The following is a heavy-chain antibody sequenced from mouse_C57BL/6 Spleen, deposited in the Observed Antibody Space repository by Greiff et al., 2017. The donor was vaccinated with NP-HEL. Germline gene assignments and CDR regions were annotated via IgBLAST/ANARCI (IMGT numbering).Heavy chain of an antibody. CDR1: GYSITSGYY. CDR3: AREGDYDYDETY. J-gene: IGHJ3*01. D-gene: IGHD2-4*01. Sequence: EVKLVESGPGLVKPSQSLSLTCSVTGYSITSGYYWNWIRQFPGNKLEWMRYISYDGSNNYNPSLKNRISITRDTSKNQFFLKLNSVTTEDTATYYCAREGDYDYDETYWGQGTLVTVSA. CDR2: ISYDGSN. V-gene: IGHV3-6*01.